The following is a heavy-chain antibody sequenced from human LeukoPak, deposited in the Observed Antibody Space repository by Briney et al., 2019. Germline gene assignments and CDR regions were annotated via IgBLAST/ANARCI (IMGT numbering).Heavy chain of an antibody. CDR2: ISAYNGNT. V-gene: IGHV1-18*01. J-gene: IGHJ4*02. D-gene: IGHD3-22*01. Sequence: ASVTVSCKASGYTFTSYGISWVRQAPGQGLEWMGWISAYNGNTNYAQKLQGRVTMATDTSTSTAYMELWSLRSDDTAVYYCARDLGFVYYYDSSGYLDYWGQGTLVTVSS. CDR1: GYTFTSYG. CDR3: ARDLGFVYYYDSSGYLDY.